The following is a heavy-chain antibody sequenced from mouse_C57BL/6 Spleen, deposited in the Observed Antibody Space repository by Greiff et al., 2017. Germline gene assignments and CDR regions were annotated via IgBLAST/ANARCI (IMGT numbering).Heavy chain of an antibody. Sequence: VQLQQSGAELAKPGASVKLSCKASGYTFTSYWMHWVKQRPGQGLEWIGYINPSSGYTKYNQKFKDKATLTADKSSSTAYMQLSSLTSEDSAVYYCERFAYEYGYAMAYWGQGTSVTVAS. CDR1: GYTFTSYW. CDR3: ERFAYEYGYAMAY. D-gene: IGHD2-4*01. V-gene: IGHV1-7*01. J-gene: IGHJ4*01. CDR2: INPSSGYT.